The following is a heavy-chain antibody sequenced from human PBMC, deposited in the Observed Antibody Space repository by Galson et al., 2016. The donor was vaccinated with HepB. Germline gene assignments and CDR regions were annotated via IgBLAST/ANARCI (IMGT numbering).Heavy chain of an antibody. CDR2: IKEDGSEK. Sequence: SLRLSCAASGFTFSSYWMTWVRQVPGKGLEWLAQIKEDGSEKYYVDSLKGRFPISRDNAKNSLYLQMNSLRAEETAIYYCARDSTVPGRSIDYWGQGTLITVSS. V-gene: IGHV3-7*01. D-gene: IGHD2-2*01. CDR3: ARDSTVPGRSIDY. J-gene: IGHJ4*02. CDR1: GFTFSSYW.